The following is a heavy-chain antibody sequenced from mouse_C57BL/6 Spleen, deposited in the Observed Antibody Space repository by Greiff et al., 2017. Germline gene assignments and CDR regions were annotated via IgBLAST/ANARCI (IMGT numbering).Heavy chain of an antibody. V-gene: IGHV1-59*01. CDR1: GYTFTSYW. D-gene: IGHD1-1*01. J-gene: IGHJ2*01. Sequence: QVQLQQPGAELVRPGTSVKLSCKASGYTFTSYWMHWVKQRPGQGLEWIGVIDPSDSYTNYNQKFKGKATLTVDTSSSTAYMQLSSLTSEDSAVYYCARVTVVGGDYYFDYWGQGTTRTVSS. CDR2: IDPSDSYT. CDR3: ARVTVVGGDYYFDY.